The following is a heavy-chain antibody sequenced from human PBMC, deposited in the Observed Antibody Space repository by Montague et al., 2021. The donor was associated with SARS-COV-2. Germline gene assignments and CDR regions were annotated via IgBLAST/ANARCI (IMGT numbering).Heavy chain of an antibody. Sequence: SETLSLTCAVYVWSFFDYSWSWVREPPGKGLEWIGEIHHSGSTNYNPSLKSRITISVDTSKNQFSLKLSSVTAADTTVYYCARDGSLRFEILIGPRHYYYGMDVWGQGTMVTSS. CDR1: VWSFFDYS. CDR2: IHHSGST. CDR3: ARDGSLRFEILIGPRHYYYGMDV. D-gene: IGHD3-9*01. V-gene: IGHV4-34*01. J-gene: IGHJ6*02.